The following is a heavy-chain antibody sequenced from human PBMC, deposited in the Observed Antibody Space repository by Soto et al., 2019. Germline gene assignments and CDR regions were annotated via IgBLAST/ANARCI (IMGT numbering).Heavy chain of an antibody. CDR1: GGSISSGGYY. CDR3: ARDNGGPLWLPAYYFDY. Sequence: SQTLSLTCTVSGGSISSGGYYWSWIRQHPGKGLEWIGYIYYSGSTYYNPSLKSRVTISVDTSKNQFSLKLSSVTAADTAVYYCARDNGGPLWLPAYYFDYWGQGTLVTVSS. J-gene: IGHJ4*02. V-gene: IGHV4-31*03. CDR2: IYYSGST. D-gene: IGHD5-18*01.